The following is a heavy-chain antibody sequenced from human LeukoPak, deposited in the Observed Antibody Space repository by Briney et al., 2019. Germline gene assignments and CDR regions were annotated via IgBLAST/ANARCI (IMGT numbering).Heavy chain of an antibody. D-gene: IGHD2-21*01. Sequence: PSETLSLTCTVSGGSISSYYWSWIRQPAGKGLEWIGRIYTSGSTNYNPSLKSRVIMSVDTSKNQFSLKLSSVTAADTAVYYCASQYYCGGDCYTDYWGQGTLVTVSS. J-gene: IGHJ4*02. CDR3: ASQYYCGGDCYTDY. CDR1: GGSISSYY. V-gene: IGHV4-4*07. CDR2: IYTSGST.